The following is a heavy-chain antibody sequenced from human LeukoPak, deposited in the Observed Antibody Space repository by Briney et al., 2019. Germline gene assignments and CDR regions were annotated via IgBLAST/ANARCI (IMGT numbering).Heavy chain of an antibody. V-gene: IGHV3-33*01. J-gene: IGHJ3*02. CDR1: GFDFSDYG. CDR2: IWHDGSKR. Sequence: GGSLRLSCAASGFDFSDYGIHWVRQAPGKGLEWVATIWHDGSKRYYADSVKGRFTISRDNSKNTLNLQMNSLRAEDTAVYYCARLEALEYCTGGSCSGHDVFDIWGQGTMVTVSS. D-gene: IGHD2-8*02. CDR3: ARLEALEYCTGGSCSGHDVFDI.